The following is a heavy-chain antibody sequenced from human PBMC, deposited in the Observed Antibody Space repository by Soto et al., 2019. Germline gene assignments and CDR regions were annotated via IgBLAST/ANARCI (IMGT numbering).Heavy chain of an antibody. CDR3: ARGVRFLEWPERNWFDP. D-gene: IGHD3-3*01. CDR1: GYTFTSYA. V-gene: IGHV1-3*01. J-gene: IGHJ5*02. CDR2: INAGNGNT. Sequence: ASVKVSCKASGYTFTSYAMHWVRQAPGQRLEWMGWINAGNGNTKYSQKFQGRVTITRDTSASTAYMELSSLRSEDTAVYYCARGVRFLEWPERNWFDPWGQGTLVTVSS.